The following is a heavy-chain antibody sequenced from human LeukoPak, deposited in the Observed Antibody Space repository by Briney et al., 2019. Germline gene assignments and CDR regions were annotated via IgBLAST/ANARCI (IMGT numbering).Heavy chain of an antibody. CDR3: ARHGNTSIVPGFDP. Sequence: GESLKISCKGSGYSFTSYWIAWVRQLPGKGLEWMGIIYPGDSDTRYSPSFQGQVTISADKSLTTAYLQWSSLKASDTAMYYCARHGNTSIVPGFDPWGQGTLVTVSS. CDR2: IYPGDSDT. CDR1: GYSFTSYW. D-gene: IGHD5-18*01. V-gene: IGHV5-51*01. J-gene: IGHJ5*02.